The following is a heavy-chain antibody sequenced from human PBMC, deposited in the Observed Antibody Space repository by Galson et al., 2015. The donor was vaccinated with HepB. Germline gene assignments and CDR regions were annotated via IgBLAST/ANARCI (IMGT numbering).Heavy chain of an antibody. V-gene: IGHV6-1*01. CDR1: GDSVSNNNAA. Sequence: CAISGDSVSNNNAAWYWIRQTLSRGLVWLGRTYYRARWYSDYTVSLRSRITINADTSKHQFPLQLNAVTPEDTAVYYRARVPGTIYYYGMDVWARGTTVTGSS. CDR2: TYYRARWYS. CDR3: ARVPGTIYYYGMDV. J-gene: IGHJ6*02. D-gene: IGHD2-2*01.